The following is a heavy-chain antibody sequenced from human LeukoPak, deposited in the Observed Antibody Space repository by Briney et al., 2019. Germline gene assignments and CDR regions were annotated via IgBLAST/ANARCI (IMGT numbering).Heavy chain of an antibody. CDR2: IWYDGSNK. J-gene: IGHJ4*02. D-gene: IGHD4-17*01. CDR1: GFTFSNYG. CDR3: ARGRYGDVLFDN. V-gene: IGHV3-33*01. Sequence: SGESLRLSCAASGFTFSNYGMHWVRQAPGKGLEWVAVIWYDGSNKFYADSVKGRFTISRANSKNTLYLQMKSLRAEDTAVYYCARGRYGDVLFDNWGQGTLVTVSS.